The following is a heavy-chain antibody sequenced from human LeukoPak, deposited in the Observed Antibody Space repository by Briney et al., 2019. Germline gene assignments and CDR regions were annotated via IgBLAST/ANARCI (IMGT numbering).Heavy chain of an antibody. J-gene: IGHJ4*02. V-gene: IGHV3-33*01. Sequence: GGSLRLSCAASGFTFSNYGMHWVRQAPGKGLEWVAVIWHDGSNKYYADSVKGRFTISRDNSKNTLYLQMNSLRAEDTAVYYCARNKEIAAAGSENDPYFDYWGQGTLVTVSS. D-gene: IGHD6-13*01. CDR1: GFTFSNYG. CDR3: ARNKEIAAAGSENDPYFDY. CDR2: IWHDGSNK.